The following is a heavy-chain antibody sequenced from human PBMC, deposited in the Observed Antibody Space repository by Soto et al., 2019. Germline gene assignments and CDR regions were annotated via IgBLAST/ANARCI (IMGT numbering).Heavy chain of an antibody. CDR1: GFTFSSFW. D-gene: IGHD1-26*01. CDR2: IKHDGSEK. V-gene: IGHV3-7*01. Sequence: EVQLVESGGGLVQLGGSRRLSCAASGFTFSSFWMTWVRQAPGKGLEWVANIKHDGSEKYYVESVKGRFTISRDNARNSLFLKMKSLRSEDTAVYSCVRDRSGSYLEGFDYWGQGTLVTVSS. J-gene: IGHJ4*02. CDR3: VRDRSGSYLEGFDY.